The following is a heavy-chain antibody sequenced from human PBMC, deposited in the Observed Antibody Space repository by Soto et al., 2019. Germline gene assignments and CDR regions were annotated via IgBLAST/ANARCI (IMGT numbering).Heavy chain of an antibody. J-gene: IGHJ3*02. CDR3: AREGLNAFDI. CDR2: ISSSSSYI. Sequence: AGGSLRLSCAASGFTFSSYSMNWVRQAPGKGLEWVSSISSSSSYIYYADSVKGRFTISRDNAKNSLYLQMNSLRAEDTAVYYCAREGLNAFDIWGQGTMVTVSS. CDR1: GFTFSSYS. V-gene: IGHV3-21*01.